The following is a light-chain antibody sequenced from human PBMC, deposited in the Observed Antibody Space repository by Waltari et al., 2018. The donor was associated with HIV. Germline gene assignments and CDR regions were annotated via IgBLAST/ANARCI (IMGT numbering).Light chain of an antibody. J-gene: IGLJ1*01. V-gene: IGLV1-40*01. Sequence: QSVLTQPPSVSGAPGQRVTISCTGSSSNIGAGYDVHWYQQLPGTAPKLLIYGNIIPPSGVPDRFSGSKSGTSASLAITGLQAEDEADYYCQSYDSSLSGYVFGTGTKVTVL. CDR1: SSNIGAGYD. CDR2: GNI. CDR3: QSYDSSLSGYV.